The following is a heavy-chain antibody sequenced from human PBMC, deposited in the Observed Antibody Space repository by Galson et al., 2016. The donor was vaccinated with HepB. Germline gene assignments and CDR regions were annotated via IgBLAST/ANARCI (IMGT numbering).Heavy chain of an antibody. CDR3: ARFLSGRDY. CDR1: GLTVSSDY. CDR2: IYSGGST. Sequence: SLRLSCAASGLTVSSDYMNWVRQAPGKGLEWVSVIYSGGSTYYEDSVKGRFTISRDISKNTVYLQMNSLRAEETAVYYCARFLSGRDYWGQGTLVTVSS. D-gene: IGHD2-15*01. J-gene: IGHJ4*02. V-gene: IGHV3-53*01.